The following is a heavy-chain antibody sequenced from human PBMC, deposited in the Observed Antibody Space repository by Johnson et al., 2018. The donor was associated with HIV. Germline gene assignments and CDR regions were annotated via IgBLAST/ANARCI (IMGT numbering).Heavy chain of an antibody. V-gene: IGHV3-66*02. CDR3: ARMVGGEAFDI. CDR1: GFIVSTKY. CDR2: IDSGGRT. Sequence: VQLVESGGGLVQPGGSLRLSCAASGFIVSTKYMSWVRQAPGKGLEWVSVIDSGGRTYHADSVKGRFTISRDNSKNTLYLQMNSLRAEDTAVYYCARMVGGEAFDIWGQGTMVTVSS. J-gene: IGHJ3*02. D-gene: IGHD1-26*01.